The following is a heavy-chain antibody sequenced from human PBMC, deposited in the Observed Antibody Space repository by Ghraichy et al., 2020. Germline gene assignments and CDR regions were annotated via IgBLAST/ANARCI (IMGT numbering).Heavy chain of an antibody. V-gene: IGHV3-7*03. D-gene: IGHD5-12*01. CDR3: ARGRYSGYDLFDY. Sequence: GSLRLSCAASGFTFSSYWMSWVRQAPGKGLEWVANIKQDGSEKYYVDSVKGRFTISRDNAKNSLYLQMNSLRAEDTAVYYCARGRYSGYDLFDYWGQGTLVTVSS. CDR1: GFTFSSYW. J-gene: IGHJ4*02. CDR2: IKQDGSEK.